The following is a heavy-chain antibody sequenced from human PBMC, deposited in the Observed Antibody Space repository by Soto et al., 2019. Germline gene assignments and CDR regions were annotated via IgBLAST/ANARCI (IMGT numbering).Heavy chain of an antibody. V-gene: IGHV4-39*01. Sequence: SETLSLTCTVSGGSIRSSSYYWGWIRQPPGKGLEWIGSIYYSGSTYYNPSLKSRVTISVDTSKNQFSLKLSSVTAAVTAVYYCASPSIYYYYYGIDVWGQGTTVTVSS. CDR1: GGSIRSSSYY. CDR3: ASPSIYYYYYGIDV. CDR2: IYYSGST. J-gene: IGHJ6*02.